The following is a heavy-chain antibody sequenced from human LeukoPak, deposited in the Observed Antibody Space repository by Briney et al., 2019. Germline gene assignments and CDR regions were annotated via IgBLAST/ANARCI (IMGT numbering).Heavy chain of an antibody. J-gene: IGHJ4*02. Sequence: SETLSLTCTVSGGSISGYYWSWIRQPPGKGLECIGYIHYSGSTNYNPSLKSRVTISVDTSKNQFSLKLSSATAADTAVYYCARARHYYGSGSYYNHFDYWGQGTLVTVSS. D-gene: IGHD3-10*01. CDR3: ARARHYYGSGSYYNHFDY. CDR1: GGSISGYY. V-gene: IGHV4-59*08. CDR2: IHYSGST.